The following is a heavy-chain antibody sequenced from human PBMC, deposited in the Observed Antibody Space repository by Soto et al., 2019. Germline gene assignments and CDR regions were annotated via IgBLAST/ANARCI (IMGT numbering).Heavy chain of an antibody. D-gene: IGHD2-8*01. Sequence: VASVKVSFKASGGTFSSYAISWLRQAPGQGLEWMGGIIPIFGTANYAQKFQGRVTITADESTSTAYMELSSLRSEDTAVYYCARAPYCTNGVCPGAFDIWGQGTMVTVSS. CDR3: ARAPYCTNGVCPGAFDI. V-gene: IGHV1-69*13. CDR2: IIPIFGTA. CDR1: GGTFSSYA. J-gene: IGHJ3*02.